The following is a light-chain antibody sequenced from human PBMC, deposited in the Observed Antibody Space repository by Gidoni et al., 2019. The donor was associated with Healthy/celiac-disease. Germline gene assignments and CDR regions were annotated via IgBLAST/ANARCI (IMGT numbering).Light chain of an antibody. V-gene: IGKV1-9*01. CDR1: QGISSY. CDR2: AAS. Sequence: IQLTQSPSSLSASVGDRVTITCRASQGISSYLAWYQQKPGKAPKLLIYAASTLQSGVSSRFSGSGSGTDFTLTISSLQPEDFATYYCQQLNSYPPWTFGQGTKVEIK. CDR3: QQLNSYPPWT. J-gene: IGKJ1*01.